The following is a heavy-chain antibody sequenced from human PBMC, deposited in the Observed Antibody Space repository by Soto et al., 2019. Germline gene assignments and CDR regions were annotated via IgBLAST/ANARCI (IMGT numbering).Heavy chain of an antibody. CDR3: VRSWGVYCSSTRCYSPWLDP. CDR2: ISSSGSPI. Sequence: GGSLRLSCVASGFTFSSHEMDWVRQAPGKGLEWVSYISSSGSPIDYADSVRGRFTISRDNAKNSVILQMNSLRVEDTAVYYCVRSWGVYCSSTRCYSPWLDPWGQGTLVTVSS. V-gene: IGHV3-48*03. CDR1: GFTFSSHE. J-gene: IGHJ5*02. D-gene: IGHD2-2*02.